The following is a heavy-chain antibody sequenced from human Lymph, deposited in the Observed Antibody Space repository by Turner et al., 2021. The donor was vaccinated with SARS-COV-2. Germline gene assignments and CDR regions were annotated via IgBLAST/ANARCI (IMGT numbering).Heavy chain of an antibody. J-gene: IGHJ4*02. CDR3: TRVKYCTGGSCYGYHFDY. V-gene: IGHV3-49*04. Sequence: VQLVESGVGVVQPGRSLRLSCAASGFTFTGYGIHWVRQAPGKGLEWVGFIRSKAYGGTTQYAASVKGRFTSSRDDSKSIAYLQMNSLKTEDTAVYYCTRVKYCTGGSCYGYHFDYWGQGTLVTVSS. CDR2: IRSKAYGGTT. CDR1: GFTFTGYG. D-gene: IGHD2-15*01.